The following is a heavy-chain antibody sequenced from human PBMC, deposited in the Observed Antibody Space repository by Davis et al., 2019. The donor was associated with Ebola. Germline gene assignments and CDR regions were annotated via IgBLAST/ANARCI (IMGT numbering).Heavy chain of an antibody. Sequence: GESLKISCAASGFTFSSYGMHWVRQAPGKGLEWVAVIWYDGSNKYYADSVKGRFTISRDNSKNTLYLQMNSLRAEDTAVYYCARNLKVPKGYYYGMDVWGQGTTVTVSS. CDR3: ARNLKVPKGYYYGMDV. J-gene: IGHJ6*02. V-gene: IGHV3-33*01. CDR1: GFTFSSYG. D-gene: IGHD2-2*01. CDR2: IWYDGSNK.